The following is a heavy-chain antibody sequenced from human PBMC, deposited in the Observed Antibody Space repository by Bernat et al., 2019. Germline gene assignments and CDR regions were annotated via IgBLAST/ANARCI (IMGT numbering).Heavy chain of an antibody. CDR2: IKSKGDGGTT. CDR3: STDLKFRDFHGN. V-gene: IGHV3-15*07. J-gene: IGHJ4*02. Sequence: EVQLAESGGGLVKPGGSLILSCAASGFTVTDAWMNWVRQAPGKGLEWVGRIKSKGDGGTTDYAAPVKGRFTISRDASKNTLYLQMNSLETEDTAVYYCSTDLKFRDFHGNWGQGTLVTVSP. CDR1: GFTVTDAW. D-gene: IGHD2-21*02.